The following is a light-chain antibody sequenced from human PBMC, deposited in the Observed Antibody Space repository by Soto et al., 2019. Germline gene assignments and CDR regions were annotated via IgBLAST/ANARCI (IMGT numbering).Light chain of an antibody. V-gene: IGKV3-15*01. J-gene: IGKJ2*01. CDR1: QSVSSY. CDR3: QQYSNSPPLYT. CDR2: DAS. Sequence: EIVMTQSPATLSVSPGERATLSCRASQSVSSYLAWYQQKPGLPPRLLIYDASTRATGIPDRFSGSGSGTDFTLTISSLQSADFAVYYCQQYSNSPPLYTFGRGTKLEIK.